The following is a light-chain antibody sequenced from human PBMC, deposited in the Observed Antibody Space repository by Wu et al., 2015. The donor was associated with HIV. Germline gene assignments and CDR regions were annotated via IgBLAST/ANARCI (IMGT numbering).Light chain of an antibody. CDR3: QQRNNWPLT. Sequence: EILLTQSPGTLSLSPGERATLSCRASQRLSSRYLAWYQQKPGQAPRLLIYGASSRATGIPDRFSGSASGRDFTLTINRLETEDFAVYYCQQRNNWPLTFGQGTRLEIK. V-gene: IGKV3D-20*02. CDR2: GAS. CDR1: QRLSSRY. J-gene: IGKJ5*01.